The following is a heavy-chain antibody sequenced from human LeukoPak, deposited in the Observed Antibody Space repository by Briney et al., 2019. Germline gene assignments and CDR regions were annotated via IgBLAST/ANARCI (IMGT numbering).Heavy chain of an antibody. Sequence: GGSLRLSCAASGFTFSSYWMTWVRQAPGKGLEWVANIKPDGSDKYYVGSVKGRFTISRDNAKNSLYLQMNSLRAEDTALYFCARDDYQLGRYYYGMDVWGQGATVTVSS. V-gene: IGHV3-7*01. CDR2: IKPDGSDK. CDR3: ARDDYQLGRYYYGMDV. J-gene: IGHJ6*02. D-gene: IGHD7-27*01. CDR1: GFTFSSYW.